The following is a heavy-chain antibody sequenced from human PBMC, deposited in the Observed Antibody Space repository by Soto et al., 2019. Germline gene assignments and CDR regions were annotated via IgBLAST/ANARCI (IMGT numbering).Heavy chain of an antibody. Sequence: SETLSLTCNVSGAAFTSDNYYWSWIRQHPGKGLEWLGYVYYSGSAYYSPSLKSRISISVDTSKNQFSLKLNSVTAADTAVYYCAGEHHCSSTSCSYFFDYWGQGSLVTVSS. CDR3: AGEHHCSSTSCSYFFDY. CDR2: VYYSGSA. J-gene: IGHJ4*02. D-gene: IGHD2-2*01. V-gene: IGHV4-31*03. CDR1: GAAFTSDNYY.